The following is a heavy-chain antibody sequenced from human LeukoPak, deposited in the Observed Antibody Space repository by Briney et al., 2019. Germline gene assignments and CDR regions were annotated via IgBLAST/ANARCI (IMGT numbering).Heavy chain of an antibody. CDR1: GGSISSSSYY. D-gene: IGHD4-23*01. CDR2: IYYSGST. Sequence: PSETLSLTCTVSGGSISSSSYYWSWIRQPPGKGLEWIGYIYYSGSTYYNPSLKSRVTISVDTSKNQFSLKLSSVTAADTAVYYCARARSVGNNFDYWGQGTLVTVSS. CDR3: ARARSVGNNFDY. V-gene: IGHV4-30-4*08. J-gene: IGHJ4*02.